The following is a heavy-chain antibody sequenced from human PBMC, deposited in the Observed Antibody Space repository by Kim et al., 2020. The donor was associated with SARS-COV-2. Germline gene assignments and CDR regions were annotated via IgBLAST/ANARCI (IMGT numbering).Heavy chain of an antibody. J-gene: IGHJ6*02. D-gene: IGHD3-3*01. V-gene: IGHV1-8*01. CDR3: ARPGFWSGYYWNYYYGMDV. CDR1: GYTFTSYD. CDR2: MNPNSGNT. Sequence: ASVKVSCKASGYTFTSYDINWVRQATGQGLEWMGWMNPNSGNTGYAQKFQGRVTMTRNTSISTAYMELSSLRSEDTAVYYCARPGFWSGYYWNYYYGMDVWGQGTTVTVSS.